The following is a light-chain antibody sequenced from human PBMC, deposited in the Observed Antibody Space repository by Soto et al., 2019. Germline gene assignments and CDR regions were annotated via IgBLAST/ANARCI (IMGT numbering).Light chain of an antibody. J-gene: IGLJ2*01. CDR3: SSYAGNDKHVV. CDR1: SSDVGGYNY. V-gene: IGLV2-8*01. CDR2: EVS. Sequence: QSALTQPPSASGSPGQSVTISCTGTSSDVGGYNYVSWYQQHPGKAPKLMIYEVSKRPSGVPDRFSGSKSGNTASLTVSGLQHEDDADYYCSSYAGNDKHVVFGGGTKLTVL.